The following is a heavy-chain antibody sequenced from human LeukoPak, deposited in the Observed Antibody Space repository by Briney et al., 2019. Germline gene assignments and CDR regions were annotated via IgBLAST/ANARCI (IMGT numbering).Heavy chain of an antibody. V-gene: IGHV4-59*08. J-gene: IGHJ4*02. D-gene: IGHD3-22*01. CDR3: ARHSIYYHNSGYSDHFDY. Sequence: PSETLSLTCTVSGGSISSYYWSWIRQPPGKGLEWIAYIYYSGSTDYNPSPKSRITISVETSKNQFSLKLTSVTAADTAVYYCARHSIYYHNSGYSDHFDYWGQGTLVTVSS. CDR2: IYYSGST. CDR1: GGSISSYY.